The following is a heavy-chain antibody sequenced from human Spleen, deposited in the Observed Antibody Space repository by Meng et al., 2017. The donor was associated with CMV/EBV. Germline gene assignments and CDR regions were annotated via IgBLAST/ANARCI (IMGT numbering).Heavy chain of an antibody. CDR2: MNPNTGNT. CDR3: ARGVIVVAPAVIDDYYGMDV. Sequence: ASVKVSCKASEYTFTSSDINWVRQAPGQGLEWMGAMNPNTGNTDYARKLQGRVTFIADTSTDTAYMELSSLRSDDTAVYFCARGVIVVAPAVIDDYYGMDVWGQGTTVTVSS. V-gene: IGHV1-8*01. D-gene: IGHD2-2*01. J-gene: IGHJ6*02. CDR1: EYTFTSSD.